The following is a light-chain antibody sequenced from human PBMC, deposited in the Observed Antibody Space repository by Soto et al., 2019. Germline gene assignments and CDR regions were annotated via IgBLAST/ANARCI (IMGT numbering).Light chain of an antibody. CDR2: KAS. Sequence: NQMTQSPSTRSGPVGDRVTITCRASQTISSWLAWYQQKPGKAPKLLIYKASTLKSGVPSRFSGSGSGTEFTLTISSLQPDDFATYYCQHYNSYSEAFGQGTKV. CDR1: QTISSW. J-gene: IGKJ1*01. V-gene: IGKV1-5*03. CDR3: QHYNSYSEA.